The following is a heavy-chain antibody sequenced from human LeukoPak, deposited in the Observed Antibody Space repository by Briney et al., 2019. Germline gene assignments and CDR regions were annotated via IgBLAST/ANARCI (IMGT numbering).Heavy chain of an antibody. CDR2: IIPIFGIV. Sequence: ASVTVSCKASGGTFSSYAISWVRQAPGQGLEWMGRIIPIFGIVNYAQKFHGRVKITPHKSTSTAYMELSSLRSEDTAVYYCAGGPGVTDGMDVWGQGTTVTVSS. CDR1: GGTFSSYA. D-gene: IGHD4-23*01. V-gene: IGHV1-69*04. CDR3: AGGPGVTDGMDV. J-gene: IGHJ6*02.